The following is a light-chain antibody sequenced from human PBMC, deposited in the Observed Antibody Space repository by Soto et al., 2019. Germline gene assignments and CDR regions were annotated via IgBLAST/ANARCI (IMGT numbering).Light chain of an antibody. V-gene: IGKV3-15*01. CDR1: QSVASN. Sequence: EIVMTQSPATLSVSPGERATLSCRASQSVASNLAWYQQKPGQAPRLLIYGASTRATGIPARFSGCGSGTEFTLTISSLQSEDFATYYCQHYNNRPPWTFGQGTKVEIK. CDR3: QHYNNRPPWT. CDR2: GAS. J-gene: IGKJ1*01.